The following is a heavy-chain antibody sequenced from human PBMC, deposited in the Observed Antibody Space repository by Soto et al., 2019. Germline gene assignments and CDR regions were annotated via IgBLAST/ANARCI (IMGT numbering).Heavy chain of an antibody. CDR2: IVPIFGTA. J-gene: IGHJ4*02. V-gene: IGHV1-69*06. D-gene: IGHD1-26*01. Sequence: QVQLVQSGAEVKKPGSSVKVSCKASGGTFSSYAISWVRQAPGQGLEWMGGIVPIFGTANYAQKFQGRVTITADKSTSTAYMELSSLRSEDTAVYYCARGLFDRYSGRPARFDYWGQGTLVTVSS. CDR1: GGTFSSYA. CDR3: ARGLFDRYSGRPARFDY.